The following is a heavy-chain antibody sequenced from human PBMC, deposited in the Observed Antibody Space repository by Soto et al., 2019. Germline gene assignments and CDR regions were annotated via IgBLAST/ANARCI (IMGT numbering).Heavy chain of an antibody. CDR1: GGSISSGDYY. V-gene: IGHV4-30-4*01. D-gene: IGHD6-13*01. J-gene: IGHJ4*02. CDR2: IYYSGST. Sequence: PSETLSLTCTVSGGSISSGDYYWSWIRQPPGKGLEWIGYIYYSGSTYYNPSLKSRVTISVDTSKNQFSLKLSSVTAADTAVYYCAREIAAAGTGDYWGQGTLVTVSS. CDR3: AREIAAAGTGDY.